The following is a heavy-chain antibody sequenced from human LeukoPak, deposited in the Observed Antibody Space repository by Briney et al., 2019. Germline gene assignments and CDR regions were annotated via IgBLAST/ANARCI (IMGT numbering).Heavy chain of an antibody. D-gene: IGHD4-17*01. CDR1: GFTFRNYG. J-gene: IGHJ4*02. Sequence: PGGSLRLSCAASGFTFRNYGMHWVRQAPGKGLEWVAVISYDGSNKYDADSVKGRFTISRDNSKNTLYLQMNSLRAEDTAVYYCARDRDTYGDYVVSYWGQGTLVTVSS. CDR2: ISYDGSNK. V-gene: IGHV3-30*03. CDR3: ARDRDTYGDYVVSY.